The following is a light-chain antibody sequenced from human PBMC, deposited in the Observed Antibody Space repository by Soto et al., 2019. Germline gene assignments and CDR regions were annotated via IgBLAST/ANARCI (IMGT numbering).Light chain of an antibody. CDR3: QQSYTHPS. Sequence: DIQLTQSPSSLSASVGDRVTITCRASQSISIYLNWYQQKLGKAPKLLIYAASSLQSGVPSRFSGSGSGTDFTLTISSLQPEYFATYYCQQSYTHPSFGQGTKVEIK. V-gene: IGKV1-39*01. CDR2: AAS. CDR1: QSISIY. J-gene: IGKJ1*01.